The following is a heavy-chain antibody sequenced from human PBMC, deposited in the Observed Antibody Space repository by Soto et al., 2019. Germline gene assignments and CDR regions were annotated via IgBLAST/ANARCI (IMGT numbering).Heavy chain of an antibody. Sequence: EVQLVESGGGLVQPGGSLKLSCAASGFTFSGSAMHWVRQASGKGLEWVGRIRSKANSYATAYAASVKGRFTISRDDSKNTAYMQMNSLKTEDTAVYYCTSPHDYGDLGVFYWGQGTLVTVSS. CDR1: GFTFSGSA. V-gene: IGHV3-73*01. CDR2: IRSKANSYAT. J-gene: IGHJ4*02. CDR3: TSPHDYGDLGVFY. D-gene: IGHD4-17*01.